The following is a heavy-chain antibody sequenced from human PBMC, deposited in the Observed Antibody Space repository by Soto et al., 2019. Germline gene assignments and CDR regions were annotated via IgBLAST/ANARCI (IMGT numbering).Heavy chain of an antibody. CDR1: GYTFTGHY. V-gene: IGHV1-2*02. Sequence: ASVKVSCKASGYTFTGHYIHWVRQAPGQGPEWMGEIGPASGDTRYAQKFQGRVTMTRDTSITTVYMELNNLSPDETAVYYCGRGRSGQLVVFYWGQGTPVTVSS. D-gene: IGHD3-10*01. J-gene: IGHJ4*02. CDR3: GRGRSGQLVVFY. CDR2: IGPASGDT.